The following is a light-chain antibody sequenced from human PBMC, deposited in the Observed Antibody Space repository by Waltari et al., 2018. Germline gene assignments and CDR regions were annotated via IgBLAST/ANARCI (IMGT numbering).Light chain of an antibody. CDR3: SSRNGRANEVV. CDR2: GKE. Sequence: SSELTQDPAVSVALGQTIRFTCQGDSLRTSYASWYQVKSGQAPILVIYGKEKRPSGIPDRISGYSSGTTASWTITGAQAEDEADYYCSSRNGRANEVVFAGGTKVTVL. CDR1: SLRTSY. V-gene: IGLV3-19*01. J-gene: IGLJ3*02.